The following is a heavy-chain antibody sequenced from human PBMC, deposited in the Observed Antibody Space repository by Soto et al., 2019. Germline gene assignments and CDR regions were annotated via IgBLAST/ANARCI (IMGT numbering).Heavy chain of an antibody. CDR2: INAGNGNT. Sequence: QVQLVQSGAEEKKPGASVKVSCKASGYTFTSYAMHWVRQAPGQRLEWMGWINAGNGNTKYSQKFQGRVTITRDTSASTAYRELSSLRSEDTAVYYCARDVSIAAALYDYWGQGTLVTVSS. V-gene: IGHV1-3*05. CDR1: GYTFTSYA. CDR3: ARDVSIAAALYDY. J-gene: IGHJ4*02. D-gene: IGHD6-13*01.